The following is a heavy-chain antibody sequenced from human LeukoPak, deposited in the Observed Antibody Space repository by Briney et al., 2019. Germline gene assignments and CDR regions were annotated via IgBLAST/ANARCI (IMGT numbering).Heavy chain of an antibody. CDR3: ARQLGYGDQVFDH. CDR2: IYITGNT. CDR1: GGSIRSYY. V-gene: IGHV4-4*09. Sequence: PSETLSLTCTVSGGSIRSYYWSWIRQPPGKGLEWIGNIYITGNTNYNPSLKSRVTISVDTSKNQFSLNLSSVTAADTALYYCARQLGYGDQVFDHWGQGTLVTVSS. D-gene: IGHD4-17*01. J-gene: IGHJ4*02.